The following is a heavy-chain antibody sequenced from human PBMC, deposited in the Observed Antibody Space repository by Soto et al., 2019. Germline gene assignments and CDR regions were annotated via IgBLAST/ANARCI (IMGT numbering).Heavy chain of an antibody. V-gene: IGHV3-23*01. Sequence: PGGSLRLSCAASGFTFSSYAMSWVRQAPGKGLEWVSAISGSGGSTYYADSVKGRFTISRDNSKNTLYLQMNSLRAEDTAVYYCAKDTEPRLQDHVFWSGYYGEYYYYYGMDVWGQGTTVTVSS. CDR2: ISGSGGST. J-gene: IGHJ6*02. CDR3: AKDTEPRLQDHVFWSGYYGEYYYYYGMDV. CDR1: GFTFSSYA. D-gene: IGHD3-3*01.